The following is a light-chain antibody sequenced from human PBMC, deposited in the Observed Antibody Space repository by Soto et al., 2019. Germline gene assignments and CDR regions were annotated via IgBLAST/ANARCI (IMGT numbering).Light chain of an antibody. CDR1: TNDVGAYNY. Sequence: QSALTQPASVSGSPGHSISIFCTGTTNDVGAYNYVSWYQLHPGKAPKGIIHEVTNRPSGVSNRFSGSKSGNTASLTISGLRAEDEADYFCASYSTITPFVFGTGTKVTVL. CDR3: ASYSTITPFV. CDR2: EVT. J-gene: IGLJ1*01. V-gene: IGLV2-14*01.